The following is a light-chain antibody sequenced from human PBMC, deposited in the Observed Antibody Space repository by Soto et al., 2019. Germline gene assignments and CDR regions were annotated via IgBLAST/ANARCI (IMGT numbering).Light chain of an antibody. V-gene: IGKV3-15*01. CDR2: GAS. J-gene: IGKJ1*01. CDR3: QQYNNWPPS. CDR1: QSVSGN. Sequence: EIVMTQSPATLSVSPGERATLSCRASQSVSGNLAWYQQKPGQAPRLLIYGASTRATRIPARFSGSGSGTDSTLTISSLQSEDFAVYYCQQYNNWPPSFGQGTKVEIK.